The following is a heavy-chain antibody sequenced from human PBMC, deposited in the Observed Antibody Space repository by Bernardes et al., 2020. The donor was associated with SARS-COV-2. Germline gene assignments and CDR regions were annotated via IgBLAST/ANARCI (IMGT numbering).Heavy chain of an antibody. CDR2: FDPEDGET. J-gene: IGHJ5*02. CDR3: ATASPLQGLENNWFDP. CDR1: GYTLTELS. Sequence: ASVKVSCMVSGYTLTELSMHWVRQAPGKGLEWMGGFDPEDGETIYAQKFQGRVTMTEDTSTDTAYMELSSLRSEDTAVYYCATASPLQGLENNWFDPWGQGTLVTVSS. V-gene: IGHV1-24*01. D-gene: IGHD3-3*01.